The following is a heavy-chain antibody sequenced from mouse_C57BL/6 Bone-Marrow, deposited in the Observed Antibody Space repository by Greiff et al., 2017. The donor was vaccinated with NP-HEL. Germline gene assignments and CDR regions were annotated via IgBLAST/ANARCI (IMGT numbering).Heavy chain of an antibody. D-gene: IGHD2-2*01. CDR1: GYAFTNYL. J-gene: IGHJ3*01. Sequence: QVHVKQSGAELVRPGTSVKVSCKASGYAFTNYLIEWVKQRPGQGLEWIGVINPGSGGTNYNEKFKGNATLTADKSSSTAYMQLSSLTSEDSAVYFCARGGIYYGYAWFAYWGQGTLVTVSA. CDR3: ARGGIYYGYAWFAY. CDR2: INPGSGGT. V-gene: IGHV1-54*01.